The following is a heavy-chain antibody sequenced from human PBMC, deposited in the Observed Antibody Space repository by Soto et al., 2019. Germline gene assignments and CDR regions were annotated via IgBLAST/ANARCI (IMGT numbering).Heavy chain of an antibody. D-gene: IGHD4-17*01. CDR1: GFTFSSYS. J-gene: IGHJ2*01. V-gene: IGHV3-21*01. CDR2: ISSSSSYI. Sequence: GPLRLSCSASGFTFSSYSMNWVRQAPGKGLEWVSSISSSSSYIYYADSVKGRFTISRDNAKNSLYLQMNSLRAEDTAVYYCARDYGGNSAPRYWYFDLWGRGTLVTVYS. CDR3: ARDYGGNSAPRYWYFDL.